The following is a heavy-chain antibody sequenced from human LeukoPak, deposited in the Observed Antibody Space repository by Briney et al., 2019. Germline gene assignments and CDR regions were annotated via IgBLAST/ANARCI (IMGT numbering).Heavy chain of an antibody. D-gene: IGHD1-1*01. Sequence: GSLRLSCAASGFTFSSYTIHWVRQAPGKGLEWVAVISYDGSKTYYADSVKGRFTISSDDSKDTLYLQMNSLRAEDTAVYYCAIGQTGNFDYWGQGTLATVSS. CDR3: AIGQTGNFDY. CDR1: GFTFSSYT. CDR2: ISYDGSKT. V-gene: IGHV3-30*04. J-gene: IGHJ4*02.